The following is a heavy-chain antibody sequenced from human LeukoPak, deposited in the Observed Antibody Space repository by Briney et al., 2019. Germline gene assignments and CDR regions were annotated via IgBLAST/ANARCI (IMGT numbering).Heavy chain of an antibody. V-gene: IGHV1-24*01. D-gene: IGHD6-13*01. Sequence: ASVKVSCKVSGYTLTELSMHWVRQAPGKGLEWMRGFDPEDGETIYAQKFQGRVTMTEDTSTDTAYMELSSLRSEDTAVYYCATGVVAAAAGTHTDYWGQGTLVTVSS. CDR3: ATGVVAAAAGTHTDY. CDR2: FDPEDGET. CDR1: GYTLTELS. J-gene: IGHJ4*02.